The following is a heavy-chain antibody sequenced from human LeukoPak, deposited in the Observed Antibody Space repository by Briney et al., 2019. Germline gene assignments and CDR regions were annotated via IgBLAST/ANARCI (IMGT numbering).Heavy chain of an antibody. CDR1: GFTFSSYA. J-gene: IGHJ4*02. CDR2: ISGSGGST. D-gene: IGHD2-15*01. V-gene: IGHV3-23*01. Sequence: PGGSLGLSCAASGFTFSSYAMSWVRQAPGKGLEWVSAISGSGGSTYYADSVKGRFTISRDNSKNTLYLQMNSLRAEDTAVYYCAKALGYCSGGSCYSSFDYWGQGTLVTVSS. CDR3: AKALGYCSGGSCYSSFDY.